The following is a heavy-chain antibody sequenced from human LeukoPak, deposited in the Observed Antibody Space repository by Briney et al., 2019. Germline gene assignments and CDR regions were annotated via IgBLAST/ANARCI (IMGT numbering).Heavy chain of an antibody. V-gene: IGHV3-48*03. CDR3: ARDASAGDYFDY. Sequence: GGSLRLSCAASGFTFSSYEMNWVRQAPGKGLEWVSYISSSGSTIYYADSVKGRFTISRDNAKNTLYLQMNSLRAEDTAVYYCARDASAGDYFDYWGQGTLVTVSS. CDR2: ISSSGSTI. CDR1: GFTFSSYE. D-gene: IGHD6-19*01. J-gene: IGHJ4*02.